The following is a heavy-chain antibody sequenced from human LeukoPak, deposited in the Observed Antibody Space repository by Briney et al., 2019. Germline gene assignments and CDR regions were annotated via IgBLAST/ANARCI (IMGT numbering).Heavy chain of an antibody. Sequence: SETLSLTCAVYGGSFSGYYWSWIRQPPGKGLEWIGEINHSGSTNYNPSLKGRVTISVDTSKNQFSLKLSSVTAADTAVYYCARGALPGYSSSWSPGWFDPWGQGTLVTVSS. CDR2: INHSGST. CDR3: ARGALPGYSSSWSPGWFDP. V-gene: IGHV4-34*01. CDR1: GGSFSGYY. D-gene: IGHD6-13*01. J-gene: IGHJ5*02.